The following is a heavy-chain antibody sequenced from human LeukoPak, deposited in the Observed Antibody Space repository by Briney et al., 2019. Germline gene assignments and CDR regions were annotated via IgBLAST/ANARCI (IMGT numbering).Heavy chain of an antibody. D-gene: IGHD2/OR15-2a*01. CDR3: ATSRIVYAFDI. V-gene: IGHV1-24*01. CDR2: FDPEDGET. Sequence: EWMGGFDPEDGETICAQKFQGRVTMTEDTSTDTAYMELSSLRSEDTAVYYCATSRIVYAFDIWGQGTMVTVSS. J-gene: IGHJ3*02.